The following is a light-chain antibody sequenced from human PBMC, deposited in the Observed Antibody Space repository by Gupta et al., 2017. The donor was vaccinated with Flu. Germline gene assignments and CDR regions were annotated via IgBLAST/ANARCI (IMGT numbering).Light chain of an antibody. J-gene: IGKJ2*01. CDR1: QSVDRNW. CDR2: GAS. Sequence: EIVLTQSLRTLPLSPGERATLSCRASQSVDRNWVAWHQQKSGQAPRLLIFGASTRATGIPDRFSGSGSGTHFTLTIGRLEPEDFAVYYCQQYGNVPTTFGQGTKVETK. CDR3: QQYGNVPTT. V-gene: IGKV3-20*01.